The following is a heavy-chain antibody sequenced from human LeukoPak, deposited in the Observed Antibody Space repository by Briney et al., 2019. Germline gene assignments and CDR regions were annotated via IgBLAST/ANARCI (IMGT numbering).Heavy chain of an antibody. V-gene: IGHV4-59*01. Sequence: SETLSLTCTVSGGSISSYYWSWIRQPPGKGLEWIGYVYYSGSTNYSPSLKSRVTISADTSKNQFSLKLNSVTAADTAVYYCARNRNSYGLSLDYWGQGILVTVSS. CDR2: VYYSGST. CDR3: ARNRNSYGLSLDY. D-gene: IGHD5-18*01. J-gene: IGHJ4*02. CDR1: GGSISSYY.